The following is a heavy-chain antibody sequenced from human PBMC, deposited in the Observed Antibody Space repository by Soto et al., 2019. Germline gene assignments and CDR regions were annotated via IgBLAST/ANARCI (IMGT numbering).Heavy chain of an antibody. J-gene: IGHJ1*01. D-gene: IGHD3-22*01. CDR3: ARAVDYYDSSGYYTHEYFQH. CDR2: ISAYHGNT. Sequence: QVQLVQSGGEVKKPGASVKVSYKASGYTFTTYGITWVRQGPGQGLEWMGWISAYHGNTNYAQKVQGRVTMTTDTSTSTAYMELRSLRSDDTAVYYCARAVDYYDSSGYYTHEYFQHWGQGTLVTVSS. CDR1: GYTFTTYG. V-gene: IGHV1-18*01.